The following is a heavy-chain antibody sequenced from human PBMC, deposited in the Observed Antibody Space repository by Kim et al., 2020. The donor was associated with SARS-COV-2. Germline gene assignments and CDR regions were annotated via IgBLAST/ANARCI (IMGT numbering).Heavy chain of an antibody. Sequence: SETLSLTCTVSGGSISSSSYYWGWIRQPPGKGLEWIGSIYYSGSTYYNPSLKSRVTISVDTSKNQFSLKLSSVTAADTAVYYCAVERVLLWFGESSMLWGQGTLVTVSS. J-gene: IGHJ4*02. CDR3: AVERVLLWFGESSML. CDR2: IYYSGST. V-gene: IGHV4-39*07. D-gene: IGHD3-10*01. CDR1: GGSISSSSYY.